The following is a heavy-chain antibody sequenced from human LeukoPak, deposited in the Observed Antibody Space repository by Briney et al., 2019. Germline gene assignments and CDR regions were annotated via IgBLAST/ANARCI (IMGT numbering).Heavy chain of an antibody. CDR2: INPSGGST. Sequence: GASVKVSCKASGYTFTSYYMHWVRQAPGQGLEWMGIINPSGGSTSYAQKFQGRVTMTRDMSTSTVYMELSSLRSEDTAVYYCARAVFLDYDFWSGYNTGNDAFDIWGQGTMVTVSS. CDR3: ARAVFLDYDFWSGYNTGNDAFDI. V-gene: IGHV1-46*01. J-gene: IGHJ3*02. D-gene: IGHD3-3*01. CDR1: GYTFTSYY.